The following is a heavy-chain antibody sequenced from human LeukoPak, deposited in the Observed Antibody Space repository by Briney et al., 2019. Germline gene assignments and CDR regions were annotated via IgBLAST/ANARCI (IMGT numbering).Heavy chain of an antibody. Sequence: SETLSSPALSLVAPSAVVVTTGAGSASPPGKGLEWIGSIYYSGSTYYNPSLKSRVTISVDTSKNQFSLKLSSVTAADTAVYYCARDPPGDIVVARFDYWGQGTLVTVSS. CDR2: IYYSGST. CDR3: ARDPPGDIVVARFDY. V-gene: IGHV4-39*07. D-gene: IGHD2-15*01. CDR1: VAPSAVVVTT. J-gene: IGHJ4*02.